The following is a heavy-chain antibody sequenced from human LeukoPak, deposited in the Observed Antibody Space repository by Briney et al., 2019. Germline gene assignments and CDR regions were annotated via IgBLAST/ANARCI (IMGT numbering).Heavy chain of an antibody. V-gene: IGHV3-30*03. Sequence: GRSLRLSCAASGFTFSSYGMHWVRQAPGKGLEWVAFISYDGSSKYYADSVKGRFTISRDNSKNTLYLQMNSLRPEDTAVYYCARAPDSSGYYYYFDYWGQGTLVTVSS. D-gene: IGHD3-22*01. CDR3: ARAPDSSGYYYYFDY. CDR1: GFTFSSYG. CDR2: ISYDGSSK. J-gene: IGHJ4*02.